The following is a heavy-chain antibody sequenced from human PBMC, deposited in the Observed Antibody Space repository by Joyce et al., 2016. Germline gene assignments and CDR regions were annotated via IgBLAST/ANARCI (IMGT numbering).Heavy chain of an antibody. CDR2: INPADGSA. Sequence: QVNLVQSGAEVKKPGASVKVSCKASGYTFTWYYLNWVRQAPGQGLESMGIINPADGSATYVRKFQGRVSMTRDTSTSTVFMELSSLRSEDTAIYYCARAGKYGDYYSSLDHWGQGTLVTVSP. J-gene: IGHJ5*02. CDR1: GYTFTWYY. CDR3: ARAGKYGDYYSSLDH. V-gene: IGHV1-46*01. D-gene: IGHD2-21*02.